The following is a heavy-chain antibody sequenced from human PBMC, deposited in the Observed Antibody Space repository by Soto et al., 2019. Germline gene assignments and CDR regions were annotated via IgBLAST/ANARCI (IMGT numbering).Heavy chain of an antibody. D-gene: IGHD1-1*01. CDR3: GRYDLAS. J-gene: IGHJ4*02. CDR1: GGSFNGYY. Sequence: PSETLSLTCAVYGGSFNGYYWSWIRQPPGKGLEWIGEINHLGSTNYSPSLKSRTTISVDTSKNQFSLRLTSVTAADTAVYYWGRYDLASGGQGSPVTVSS. CDR2: INHLGST. V-gene: IGHV4-34*01.